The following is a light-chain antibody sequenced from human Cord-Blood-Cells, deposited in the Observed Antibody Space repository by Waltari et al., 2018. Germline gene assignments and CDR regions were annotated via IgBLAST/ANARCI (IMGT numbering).Light chain of an antibody. CDR3: QKYNSYSHVT. CDR1: QSISSW. J-gene: IGKJ1*01. CDR2: KAS. Sequence: DIQMTQSPSTLSASVGDRVTITCRASQSISSWLAWYQQKPGKAPKLLIYKASSLESGVPSRFSGSRSGTEFTLTISILQPDDFATYYCQKYNSYSHVTFGQGTKVEIK. V-gene: IGKV1-5*03.